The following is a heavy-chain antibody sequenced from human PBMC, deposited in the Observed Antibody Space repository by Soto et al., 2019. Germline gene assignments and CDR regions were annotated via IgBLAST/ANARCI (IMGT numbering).Heavy chain of an antibody. CDR1: GFTFSNYA. J-gene: IGHJ4*02. D-gene: IGHD6-13*01. V-gene: IGHV3-23*01. Sequence: LRLSCSASGFTFSNYAMTWVRQAPGKGLEWVSSISGGVGTTYYADSVKGRFTISRDNSKNTLYLQMNSLRAEDTAVYFCAKDREYSTNWYTGDWWGPGTLVTVSS. CDR2: ISGGVGTT. CDR3: AKDREYSTNWYTGDW.